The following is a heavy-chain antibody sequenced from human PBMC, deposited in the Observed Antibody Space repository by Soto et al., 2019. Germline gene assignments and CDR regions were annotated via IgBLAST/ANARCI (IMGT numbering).Heavy chain of an antibody. J-gene: IGHJ4*02. D-gene: IGHD3-10*01. V-gene: IGHV4-34*01. CDR3: ARSSSGSYYNHFDY. Sequence: LETLSLSCAVYGGSFSSYYWSWIRQPPGKGLEWIGEINHSGSTNYNPSLKSRVTISVDTSKNQFSLKLSSVTAADTAVYYCARSSSGSYYNHFDYWGQGTLVTVSS. CDR2: INHSGST. CDR1: GGSFSSYY.